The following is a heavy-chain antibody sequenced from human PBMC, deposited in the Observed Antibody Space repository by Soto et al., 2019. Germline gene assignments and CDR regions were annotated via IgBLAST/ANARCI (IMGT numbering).Heavy chain of an antibody. CDR3: ARDQGGTTSRHYYYGMDV. V-gene: IGHV1-2*04. Sequence: ASVKVSCKASGYTFTGYYMHWVRQAPGQGLEWMGWINPNSGGTNYAQKFQGWVTMTRDTSISTAYMELSRLRSDDTAVYYCARDQGGTTSRHYYYGMDVWGQGTTVTVSS. J-gene: IGHJ6*02. CDR1: GYTFTGYY. CDR2: INPNSGGT. D-gene: IGHD1-1*01.